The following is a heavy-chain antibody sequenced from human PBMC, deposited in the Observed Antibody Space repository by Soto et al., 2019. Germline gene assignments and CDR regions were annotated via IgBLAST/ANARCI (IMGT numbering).Heavy chain of an antibody. CDR3: AKHEGYCSTTTCSNFDY. D-gene: IGHD2-2*01. Sequence: PGQALKISCTGSCDLFARYLSTCVRQPPGKGLEWMGRIDPSDSQTYYSPSFQGQVTISADKSINTAYLHWSSLKASDTAIYYCAKHEGYCSTTTCSNFDYWGQGTLVNLSA. CDR1: CDLFARYL. V-gene: IGHV5-10-1*04. CDR2: IDPSDSQT. J-gene: IGHJ4*02.